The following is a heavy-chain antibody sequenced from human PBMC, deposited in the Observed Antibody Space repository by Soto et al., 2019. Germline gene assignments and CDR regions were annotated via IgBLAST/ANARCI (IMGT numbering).Heavy chain of an antibody. D-gene: IGHD4-17*01. CDR3: ARRLYGDYDY. J-gene: IGHJ4*02. Sequence: ASAKVSCKASGYSFTTYGITWVRQAPGQGLEWMGWISTYNGNTNYAQKLQDRVTLTTDTSTSTAYMELRSLRSDDTAIYYCARRLYGDYDYWGQGTLVTVSS. V-gene: IGHV1-18*01. CDR2: ISTYNGNT. CDR1: GYSFTTYG.